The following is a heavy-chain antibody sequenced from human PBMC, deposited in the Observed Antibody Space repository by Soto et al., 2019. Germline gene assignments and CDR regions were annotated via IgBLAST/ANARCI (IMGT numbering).Heavy chain of an antibody. V-gene: IGHV1-3*01. J-gene: IGHJ4*02. Sequence: GASVKVSCKASGYTFTSYAMQWVRQAPGQRLEWMGWINAGNGNTKYSQKFQGRVTITRDTSTSTAYMELRSLRSDDTAVYYCARDLGGQIVDYWGQGTLVTVSS. D-gene: IGHD1-26*01. CDR3: ARDLGGQIVDY. CDR2: INAGNGNT. CDR1: GYTFTSYA.